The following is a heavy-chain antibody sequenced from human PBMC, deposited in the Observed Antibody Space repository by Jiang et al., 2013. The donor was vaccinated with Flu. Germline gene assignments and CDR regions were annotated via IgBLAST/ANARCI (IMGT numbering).Heavy chain of an antibody. V-gene: IGHV1-18*01. CDR1: GYTFNTYD. D-gene: IGHD3-22*01. CDR2: ISGNNGKT. J-gene: IGHJ4*02. Sequence: GAEVKKPGASVKVSCKASGYTFNTYDISWVRQAPGQGLEWMGWISGNNGKTHYAEKLQDRVTMTTDTSTGTAYMELRSLRSDDTAVYYCARDRWAYYDSYGYDSWGQGTPGHCLL. CDR3: ARDRWAYYDSYGYDS.